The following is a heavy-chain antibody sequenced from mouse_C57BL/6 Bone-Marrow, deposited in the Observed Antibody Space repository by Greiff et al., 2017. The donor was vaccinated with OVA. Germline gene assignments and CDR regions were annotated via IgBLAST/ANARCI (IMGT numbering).Heavy chain of an antibody. CDR2: IDPETGGT. CDR3: TREVAYYSNYVDAY. V-gene: IGHV1-15*01. J-gene: IGHJ3*01. Sequence: QVQLKESGAELVRPGASVTLSCKASGYTFTDYEMHWVKQTPVHGLEWIGAIDPETGGTAYNQKFKGKAILTADKSSSTAYMELRSLTSEDSAVYYCTREVAYYSNYVDAYWGQGTLATVSA. D-gene: IGHD2-5*01. CDR1: GYTFTDYE.